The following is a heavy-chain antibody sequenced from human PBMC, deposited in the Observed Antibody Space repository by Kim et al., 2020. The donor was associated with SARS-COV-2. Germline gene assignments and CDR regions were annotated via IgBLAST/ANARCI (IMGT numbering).Heavy chain of an antibody. CDR3: ARTNMYYYDSSGYHQFDY. V-gene: IGHV1-69*01. Sequence: QGRVTITADESTSTAYMELSSLRSEDTAVYYCARTNMYYYDSSGYHQFDYWGQGTLVTVSS. J-gene: IGHJ4*02. D-gene: IGHD3-22*01.